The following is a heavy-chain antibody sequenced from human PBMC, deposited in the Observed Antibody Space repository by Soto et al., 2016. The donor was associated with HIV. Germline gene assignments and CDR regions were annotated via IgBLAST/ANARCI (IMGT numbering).Heavy chain of an antibody. J-gene: IGHJ6*03. V-gene: IGHV4-38-2*01. D-gene: IGHD3-16*01. CDR3: ARGGPGGGFGGFFGSSLNYYYYMDV. CDR1: GYSISSDYY. CDR2: IYHSGNT. Sequence: QVQLQESGPGLVKPSETLSLTCAVSGYSISSDYYWGWIRQPPGKGLEWIGSIYHSGNTYYNPSLKSRVTISVDTSKNQFSLKLSSVTAADTAVYYCARGGPGGGFGGFFGSSLNYYYYMDVWGKGTTVTVSS.